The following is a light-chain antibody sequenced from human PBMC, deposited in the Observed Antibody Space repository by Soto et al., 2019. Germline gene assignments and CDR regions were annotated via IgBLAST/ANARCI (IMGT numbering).Light chain of an antibody. CDR3: QHYNHWPQLS. J-gene: IGKJ4*01. V-gene: IGKV3-15*01. Sequence: EIVMTQSPATLSVSPGETATLSCRASQGISRTLAWYQLKSGQAPRLLFYGASTRATGVPGRFSGSGSGTEFTLTISSLQSEDSALYYCQHYNHWPQLSFGGGTKVEI. CDR2: GAS. CDR1: QGISRT.